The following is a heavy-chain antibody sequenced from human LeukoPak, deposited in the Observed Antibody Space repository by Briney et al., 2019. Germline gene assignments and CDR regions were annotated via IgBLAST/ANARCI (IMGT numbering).Heavy chain of an antibody. CDR2: FYYSGST. CDR1: GGSLSSSSYY. D-gene: IGHD6-19*01. J-gene: IGHJ5*02. Sequence: SETLSLTCNVSGGSLSSSSYYWGWIRQPPGKGLEWIGSFYYSGSTYYNPSLKSRVTISGNTSKNQFSLKLSSVTAADAAVYYCARREGAYSSDWYTWGQGILVTVSS. V-gene: IGHV4-39*01. CDR3: ARREGAYSSDWYT.